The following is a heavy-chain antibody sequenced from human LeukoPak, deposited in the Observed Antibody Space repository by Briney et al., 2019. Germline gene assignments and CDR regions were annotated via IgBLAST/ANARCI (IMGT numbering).Heavy chain of an antibody. CDR1: GFTFSSYS. J-gene: IGHJ3*02. CDR2: ISSSSSYI. CDR3: ASTISGSYYYDSSGYRGAFDI. V-gene: IGHV3-21*01. Sequence: PGGSLRLSCAASGFTFSSYSMNWVRQAPGKGLEWVSSISSSSSYIYYADSVKGRFTISRDNAKNSLYLQMNSLRAEDTAVYYCASTISGSYYYDSSGYRGAFDIWGQGTMVTVSS. D-gene: IGHD3-22*01.